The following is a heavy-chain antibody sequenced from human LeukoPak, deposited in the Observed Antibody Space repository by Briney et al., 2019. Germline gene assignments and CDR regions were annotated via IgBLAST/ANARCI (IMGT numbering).Heavy chain of an antibody. Sequence: GGSLRLSCAASGFTFSSYAMSWVRQAPGKGLEWVSAIGGSGGSTYYADSVKGRFTISRDNSKNTLYLQMNSLRAEDTVAYYCAKGSYYDSSGSFYFDYWGQGTLVTVSS. CDR2: IGGSGGST. CDR3: AKGSYYDSSGSFYFDY. D-gene: IGHD3-22*01. V-gene: IGHV3-23*01. CDR1: GFTFSSYA. J-gene: IGHJ4*02.